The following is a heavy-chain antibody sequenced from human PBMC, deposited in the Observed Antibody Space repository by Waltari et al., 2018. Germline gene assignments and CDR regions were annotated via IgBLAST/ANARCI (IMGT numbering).Heavy chain of an antibody. D-gene: IGHD2-8*01. J-gene: IGHJ4*02. CDR2: IYSGGNI. CDR1: GFTVSSNY. Sequence: ELQLVESGGGLIQPGGSLRLSCAASGFTVSSNYMSWIRQAPGKGLEYVSTIYSGGNIYYRDSVRGRFTISRDNSNNTLYLQMNSLRAEDTAVYYCARGGDDDNGYPFDHWGQGTLVTVSS. V-gene: IGHV3-53*01. CDR3: ARGGDDDNGYPFDH.